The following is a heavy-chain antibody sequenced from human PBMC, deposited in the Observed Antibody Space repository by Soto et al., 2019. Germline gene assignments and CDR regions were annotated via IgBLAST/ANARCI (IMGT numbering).Heavy chain of an antibody. CDR1: GYTLNSYG. CDR3: ARDRPEYDILTAPTI. CDR2: ISAYNGNT. J-gene: IGHJ3*02. V-gene: IGHV1-18*01. D-gene: IGHD3-9*01. Sequence: SVKVSCKASGYTLNSYGISWVPQAPGKGPERIGGISAYNGNTKYAQKLQGRVSMTTDTSTSTAYMELRSLRSDDTAVYYCARDRPEYDILTAPTIWGQGTMVTVAS.